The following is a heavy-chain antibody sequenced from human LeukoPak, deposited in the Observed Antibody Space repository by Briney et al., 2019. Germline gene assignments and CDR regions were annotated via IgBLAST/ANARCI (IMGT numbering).Heavy chain of an antibody. D-gene: IGHD6-19*01. J-gene: IGHJ4*02. Sequence: GGSLRLSCAASGFTFSSYAMHWVRQAPGKGLEWVAVISYDGSNKYYADSVKGRFTISRDNSKNTLYLQVNSLRAEDTAVYYCASAIYSSGWEFDYWGQGTLVTVSS. V-gene: IGHV3-30-3*01. CDR3: ASAIYSSGWEFDY. CDR1: GFTFSSYA. CDR2: ISYDGSNK.